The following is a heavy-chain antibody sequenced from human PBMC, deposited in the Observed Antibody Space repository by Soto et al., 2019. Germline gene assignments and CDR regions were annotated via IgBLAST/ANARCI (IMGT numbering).Heavy chain of an antibody. J-gene: IGHJ4*02. Sequence: PGGSLRLSCAASGFTFSSYAMSWVRQAPGKGLEWVSAISGSGGSTYYADSVKGRFTISRDNSKNTLYLQMNSLRAEDTAVYYCAKDGAIFGVVITSGDYWGQGTLVTVSS. CDR1: GFTFSSYA. CDR2: ISGSGGST. CDR3: AKDGAIFGVVITSGDY. D-gene: IGHD3-3*01. V-gene: IGHV3-23*01.